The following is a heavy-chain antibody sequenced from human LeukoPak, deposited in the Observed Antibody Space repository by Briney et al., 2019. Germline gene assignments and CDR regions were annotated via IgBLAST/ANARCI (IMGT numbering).Heavy chain of an antibody. CDR3: AKPGGSGWRWYFDL. Sequence: GGSLRLSCAASGFTFSSYAMHWVRQAPGKGLEYVSAISSNGGSTYYANSVKGRFTISRDNSKNTLYLQMNSLRAEDTAVYYCAKPGGSGWRWYFDLWGRGTLVTVSS. CDR1: GFTFSSYA. J-gene: IGHJ2*01. V-gene: IGHV3-64*01. CDR2: ISSNGGST. D-gene: IGHD6-19*01.